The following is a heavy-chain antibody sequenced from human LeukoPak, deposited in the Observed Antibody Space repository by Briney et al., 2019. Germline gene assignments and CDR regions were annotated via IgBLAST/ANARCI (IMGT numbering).Heavy chain of an antibody. CDR2: IKPDGSAQ. J-gene: IGHJ6*02. D-gene: IGHD6-25*01. CDR1: GFTFSSNW. CDR3: AKDMRRLETNYYYGMDV. Sequence: GGSLRLSCATSGFTFSSNWMSWVRHVPGRGLDWVANIKPDGSAQYYAASVKGRFTISRDNAKNSLFLQMDSLRTEDTALYYCAKDMRRLETNYYYGMDVWGQGTTVTVSS. V-gene: IGHV3-7*03.